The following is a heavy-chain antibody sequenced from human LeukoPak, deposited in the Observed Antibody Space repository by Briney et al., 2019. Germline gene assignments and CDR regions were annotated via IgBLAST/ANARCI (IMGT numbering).Heavy chain of an antibody. CDR2: ISSGSSYT. CDR1: GLTFSDFY. D-gene: IGHD3-16*01. V-gene: IGHV3-11*06. J-gene: IGHJ1*01. CDR3: ARGHYELGY. Sequence: GGPLRLSCAASGLTFSDFYMGWIRQAPGKGREWVSYISSGSSYTDYADSVKGRFTISRDDAKNALYMQINSQRAEDTAVYYCARGHYELGYWGQGTLVTVSS.